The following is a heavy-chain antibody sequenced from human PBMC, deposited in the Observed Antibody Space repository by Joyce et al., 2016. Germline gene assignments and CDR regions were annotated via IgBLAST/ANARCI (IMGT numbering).Heavy chain of an antibody. J-gene: IGHJ4*02. D-gene: IGHD3-22*01. CDR3: ARDRYYFDSSGYYFDY. Sequence: QVQLVQSGAEVKKPGASVKVSCTASGYTFPNYAIHWMRQAPGQRLEWMGWINAGNGYTKYSQKFQGRVTITRDTSASTAYMELSSLRSEDKGVYYCARDRYYFDSSGYYFDYWGQGTLVTVSS. CDR1: GYTFPNYA. CDR2: INAGNGYT. V-gene: IGHV1-3*01.